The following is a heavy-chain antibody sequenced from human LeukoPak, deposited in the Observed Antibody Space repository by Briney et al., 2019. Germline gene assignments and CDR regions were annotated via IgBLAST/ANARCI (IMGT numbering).Heavy chain of an antibody. CDR2: MKGDGSEI. J-gene: IGHJ3*01. V-gene: IGHV3-7*01. CDR3: ARPAYTAAYDL. D-gene: IGHD3-16*01. CDR1: GFTVSTNY. Sequence: GGSLRLSCTGSGFTVSTNYMSWVRQAPGKGLEWVANMKGDGSEIHYVDSVKGRFTISRDNAKNSLYLQMNYLRAEDTAVYYCARPAYTAAYDLWGQGTMVTVSS.